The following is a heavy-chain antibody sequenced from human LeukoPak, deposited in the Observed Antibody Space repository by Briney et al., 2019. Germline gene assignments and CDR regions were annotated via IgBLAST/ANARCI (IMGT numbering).Heavy chain of an antibody. J-gene: IGHJ4*02. Sequence: GGSLRLSCAASGFTLSTYWMSWVRQAPGKGLEWVANIKQDGSEKYYVDSVKGRFTISRDNAKNTLYLQMNSLRREDSALYYCSAVAGVFDYWGQGTVVTVSS. V-gene: IGHV3-7*01. CDR3: SAVAGVFDY. CDR2: IKQDGSEK. D-gene: IGHD6-19*01. CDR1: GFTLSTYW.